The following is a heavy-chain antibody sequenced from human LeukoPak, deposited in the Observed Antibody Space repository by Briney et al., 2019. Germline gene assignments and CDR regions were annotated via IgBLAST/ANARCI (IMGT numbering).Heavy chain of an antibody. CDR3: SRESRAFCPFGY. CDR1: GGSFSIYY. D-gene: IGHD2/OR15-2a*01. CDR2: INHSGRT. Sequence: SETLSLTCAVYGGSFSIYYWNGIRQPPGQGLEWIGEINHSGRTNYNPSFKSRVTISVDTSRNQFSLTLTSVTAADTAIYYCSRESRAFCPFGYWGQGTLVIVPP. V-gene: IGHV4-34*01. J-gene: IGHJ4*02.